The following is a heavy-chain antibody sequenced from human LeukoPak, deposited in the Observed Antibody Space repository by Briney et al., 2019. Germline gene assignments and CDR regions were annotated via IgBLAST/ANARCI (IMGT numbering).Heavy chain of an antibody. Sequence: SETLSLTCTVSGGSLSRADYSWSWIRQPPGKGLEWLGYIYYSGSTYYNPSLKSRATISIDTSKNQFTLKLSSVTAADTAVYYCARDSDCWSGYYYFDYWGQGTLVTVSS. D-gene: IGHD3-3*01. CDR3: ARDSDCWSGYYYFDY. CDR1: GGSLSRADYS. J-gene: IGHJ4*02. CDR2: IYYSGST. V-gene: IGHV4-30-4*08.